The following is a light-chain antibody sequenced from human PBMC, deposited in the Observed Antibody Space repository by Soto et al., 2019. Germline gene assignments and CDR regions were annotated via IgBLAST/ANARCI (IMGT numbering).Light chain of an antibody. CDR3: SSYTSGSTLVV. Sequence: QSALTQPASVSGSPAQSITISCTGSSSDVGAYNYVSWYQQHPGKAPRLMIYEVTNRPSGVSNRFSGSKSGNTASLTISGLRAEDEADYYCSSYTSGSTLVVFGGGTKLTVL. V-gene: IGLV2-14*01. CDR1: SSDVGAYNY. J-gene: IGLJ2*01. CDR2: EVT.